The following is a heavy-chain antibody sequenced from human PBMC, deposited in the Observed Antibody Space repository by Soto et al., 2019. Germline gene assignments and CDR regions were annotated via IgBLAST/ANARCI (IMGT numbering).Heavy chain of an antibody. CDR3: AKVGARRIAARPGVGVDY. D-gene: IGHD6-6*01. V-gene: IGHV3-30*18. CDR2: ISYDGSNK. J-gene: IGHJ4*02. Sequence: GGSLRLSCAASGFTFSSYGMHWVRQAPGKGLEWVAVISYDGSNKYYADSVKGRFTISRDNSKNTLYLQMNSLRAEDTAVYYCAKVGARRIAARPGVGVDYWGQGTLVTVSS. CDR1: GFTFSSYG.